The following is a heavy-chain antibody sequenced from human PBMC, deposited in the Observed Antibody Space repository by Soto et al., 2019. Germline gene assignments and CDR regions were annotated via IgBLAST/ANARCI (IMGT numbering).Heavy chain of an antibody. CDR1: GSSISSSGYY. CDR2: MYYNVGT. D-gene: IGHD5-12*01. CDR3: ERLPSRHWLDY. J-gene: IGHJ4*02. V-gene: IGHV4-39*01. Sequence: SETLSLTCIVSGSSISSSGYYWGWIRQPPGKGLEWIASMYYNVGTYYNPSLKSRVTISVDTSANQFSLKLSSVTAADTAVYYCERLPSRHWLDYCCQGTLVTV.